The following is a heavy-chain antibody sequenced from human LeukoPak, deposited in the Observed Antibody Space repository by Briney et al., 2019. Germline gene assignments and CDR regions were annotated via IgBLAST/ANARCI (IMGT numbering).Heavy chain of an antibody. J-gene: IGHJ4*02. CDR2: IIPIFGTA. V-gene: IGHV1-69*13. Sequence: SVKVSCKASGGTFSSYAISWVRQAPGQGLEWMGGIIPIFGTANYAQKFQGRVTITADESTSTAYMELSSLRSEDTAVYYCAKDVGKWESLHFFDYWGQGTLVTVSS. CDR3: AKDVGKWESLHFFDY. D-gene: IGHD1-26*01. CDR1: GGTFSSYA.